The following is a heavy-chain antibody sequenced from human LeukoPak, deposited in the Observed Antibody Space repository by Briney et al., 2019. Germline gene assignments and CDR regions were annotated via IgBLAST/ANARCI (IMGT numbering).Heavy chain of an antibody. V-gene: IGHV1-2*02. CDR2: INPNSGGT. D-gene: IGHD5-12*01. Sequence: ASVKVSCKASGYTFTGYYMHWVRQAPGQGLEWMGWINPNSGGTNYAQKFQGRVTMTRDTSISTAYMELSRLRSDDTAVYYCARDYSGYEGGAGFDYWGQGTLVTVSS. J-gene: IGHJ4*02. CDR1: GYTFTGYY. CDR3: ARDYSGYEGGAGFDY.